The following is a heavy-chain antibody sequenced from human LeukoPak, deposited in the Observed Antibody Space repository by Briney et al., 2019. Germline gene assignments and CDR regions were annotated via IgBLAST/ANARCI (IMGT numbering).Heavy chain of an antibody. Sequence: SETLSLTCTVSGGSISSYYWSWIRQPPEKGLEWIGYIYYSGSTNYNPSLKSRVTISVDTSKNQFSLKLSSVTAADTAVYYCARQLGTRYDFWSGYYTGWFDPWGQGTLVTVSS. V-gene: IGHV4-59*01. CDR1: GGSISSYY. D-gene: IGHD3-3*01. J-gene: IGHJ5*02. CDR3: ARQLGTRYDFWSGYYTGWFDP. CDR2: IYYSGST.